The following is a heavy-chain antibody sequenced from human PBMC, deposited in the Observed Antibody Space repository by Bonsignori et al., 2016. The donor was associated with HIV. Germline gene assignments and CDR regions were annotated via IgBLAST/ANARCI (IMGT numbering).Heavy chain of an antibody. D-gene: IGHD3-3*01. J-gene: IGHJ3*02. CDR3: ASLTRVVYDAFDI. Sequence: SVKVSCKASGGTFSSYAISWVRQAPGQGLEWMGGIIPIFGTANYAQKFQGRVTITADESTSTAYMELSSLRSEDTAVYYCASLTRVVYDAFDIWGQGTMVTVSS. CDR1: GGTFSSYA. V-gene: IGHV1-69*13. CDR2: IIPIFGTA.